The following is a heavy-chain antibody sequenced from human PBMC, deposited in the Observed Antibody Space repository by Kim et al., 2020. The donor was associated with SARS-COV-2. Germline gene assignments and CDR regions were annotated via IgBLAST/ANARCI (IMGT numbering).Heavy chain of an antibody. V-gene: IGHV1-69*13. D-gene: IGHD2-2*01. CDR1: GGTFSSYA. Sequence: SVKVSCKASGGTFSSYAISWVRQAPGQGLEWMGGIIPIFVTANYAQKFQGRVTITADESTSTAYMELSSLRSEDTAVYYCARVQTAMPNYYYYYGMDVWGQGTTVTVSS. J-gene: IGHJ6*02. CDR3: ARVQTAMPNYYYYYGMDV. CDR2: IIPIFVTA.